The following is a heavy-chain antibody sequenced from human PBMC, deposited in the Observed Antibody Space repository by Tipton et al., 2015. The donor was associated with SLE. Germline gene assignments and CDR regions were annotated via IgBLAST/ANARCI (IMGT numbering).Heavy chain of an antibody. CDR1: GGSISSYY. J-gene: IGHJ4*02. V-gene: IGHV4-34*01. Sequence: TLSLTCTVSGGSISSYYWSWIRQPPGKGLEWIGEINHSGSTNYNPSLKSRVTISVDTSKNQFSLKLRSVIAADTAVYYCARRRGYGVDYWGQGTLVTVSS. CDR2: INHSGST. D-gene: IGHD4/OR15-4a*01. CDR3: ARRRGYGVDY.